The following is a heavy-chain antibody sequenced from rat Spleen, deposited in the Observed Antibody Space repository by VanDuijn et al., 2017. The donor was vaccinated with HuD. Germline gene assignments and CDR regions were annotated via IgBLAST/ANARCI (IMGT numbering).Heavy chain of an antibody. CDR1: GFTFSDYY. CDR3: ARQAALFDY. D-gene: IGHD1-2*01. V-gene: IGHV5-29*01. CDR2: ISYDGSST. J-gene: IGHJ2*01. Sequence: EVQLVESDGGLVQPGRSLKLSCAASGFTFSDYYMAWVRQAPTKGLEWVATISYDGSSTYYRDSVKGRFTISRDNAKSTLYLQMDSLRSEDTATYYCARQAALFDYCGQVVMSQSPQ.